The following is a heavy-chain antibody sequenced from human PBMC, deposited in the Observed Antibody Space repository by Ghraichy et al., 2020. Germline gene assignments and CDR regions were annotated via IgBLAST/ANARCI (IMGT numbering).Heavy chain of an antibody. Sequence: SETLSLTCTVSGGSISSYYWSWIRQPPGKGLEWIGYIYYSGSTNYNPSLKSRVTISVDTSKNQFSLKLSSVTAADTAVYYCARNLGYCSSTSCYGYYMDVWGKGTTVTVSS. CDR1: GGSISSYY. D-gene: IGHD2-2*01. V-gene: IGHV4-59*01. CDR2: IYYSGST. CDR3: ARNLGYCSSTSCYGYYMDV. J-gene: IGHJ6*03.